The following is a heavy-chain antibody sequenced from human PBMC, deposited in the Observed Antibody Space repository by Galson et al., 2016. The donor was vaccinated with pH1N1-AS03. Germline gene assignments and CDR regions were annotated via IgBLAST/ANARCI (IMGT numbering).Heavy chain of an antibody. CDR3: ARRYYFDY. CDR1: GYTLTRYY. CDR2: IDPSGGPT. Sequence: QSGAEVKKPGASVKISCKASGYTLTRYYMHWVRQAPGQGLEWMGIIDPSGGPTTYAPKFQGRITITTDTSTSTVYMELVSLRSEDTAVYYCARRYYFDYWGQGTLVTVSS. J-gene: IGHJ4*02. V-gene: IGHV1-46*01. D-gene: IGHD3-16*02.